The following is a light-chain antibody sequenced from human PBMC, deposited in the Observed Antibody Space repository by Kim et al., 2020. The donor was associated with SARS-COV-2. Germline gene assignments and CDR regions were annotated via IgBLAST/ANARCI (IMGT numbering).Light chain of an antibody. CDR2: QDS. CDR3: QAWDSSTVV. J-gene: IGLJ2*01. CDR1: KLGDKY. Sequence: SYELTQPPSVSVSPGQTASITCPGAKLGDKYACWYQQKPGQSPVLVIYQDSKRPSGIPERFSGSNSGNTATLTISGTQAMDEADYYCQAWDSSTVVFGGGTQLTVL. V-gene: IGLV3-1*01.